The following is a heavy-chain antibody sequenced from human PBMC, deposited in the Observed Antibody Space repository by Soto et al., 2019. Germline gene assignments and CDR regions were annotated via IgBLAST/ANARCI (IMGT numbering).Heavy chain of an antibody. CDR3: ARDGGGYCGGDCPSYWYFDL. D-gene: IGHD2-21*02. Sequence: QVQLVQSGAEVKKPGASVKVSCKASGYTFTSYYMHWVRQAPGQGLEWMGIINPSGGSTSYAQKFQGRVTMTRDTSTSTVYMELSSLRSEDTAVYYCARDGGGYCGGDCPSYWYFDLWGRGTLVTVSS. J-gene: IGHJ2*01. CDR2: INPSGGST. CDR1: GYTFTSYY. V-gene: IGHV1-46*01.